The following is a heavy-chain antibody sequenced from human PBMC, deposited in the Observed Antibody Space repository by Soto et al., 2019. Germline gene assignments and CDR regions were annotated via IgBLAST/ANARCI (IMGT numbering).Heavy chain of an antibody. J-gene: IGHJ4*02. V-gene: IGHV3-74*01. CDR1: GFTFNNYW. CDR2: INTDGSST. Sequence: EVQLVESGGGLVQPGGSLRLSCAASGFTFNNYWMHWVRQAPGKGLVWVSRINTDGSSTSYADSVKGRFTISRDNAKNTLYLQMNSLRAEDTAVYYCAQEPWRGTYFDYWGQGTLVTVSS. CDR3: AQEPWRGTYFDY. D-gene: IGHD3-16*01.